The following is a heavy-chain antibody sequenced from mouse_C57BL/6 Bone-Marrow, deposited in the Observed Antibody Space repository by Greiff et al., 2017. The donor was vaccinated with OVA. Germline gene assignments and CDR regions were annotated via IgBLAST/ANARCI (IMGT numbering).Heavy chain of an antibody. D-gene: IGHD2-12*01. J-gene: IGHJ1*03. Sequence: VQLQQSGPELVKPGASVKISCKASGYTFTDYYMTWVKQSHGKSLAWIGDINPNNGGTSYNQKFKGKATLTVDKSSSTAYMELRSLTSEDSAVYYCARRVYYSWYFDVWGTGTTVTVSS. V-gene: IGHV1-26*01. CDR1: GYTFTDYY. CDR2: INPNNGGT. CDR3: ARRVYYSWYFDV.